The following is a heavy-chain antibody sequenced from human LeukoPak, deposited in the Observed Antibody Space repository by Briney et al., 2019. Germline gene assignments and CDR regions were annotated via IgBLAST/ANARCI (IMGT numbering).Heavy chain of an antibody. V-gene: IGHV4-61*02. D-gene: IGHD6-19*01. CDR1: GASISTGSSY. CDR3: AKGAGPPWFDP. Sequence: PSQTLSLTCTVSGASISTGSSYWSWIRQPAGEGLEWIGRIHNSGSTNYNPSLTSRVTISVDTSKNQISMKLSSVTAADTAVYYCAKGAGPPWFDPWGQGTLVTVSS. CDR2: IHNSGST. J-gene: IGHJ5*02.